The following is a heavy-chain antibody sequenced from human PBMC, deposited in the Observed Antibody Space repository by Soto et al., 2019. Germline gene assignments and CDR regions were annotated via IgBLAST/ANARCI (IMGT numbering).Heavy chain of an antibody. CDR3: ARGWSREGSWSAFDI. J-gene: IGHJ3*02. D-gene: IGHD2-15*01. V-gene: IGHV4-34*01. CDR1: GGTFNGYY. CDR2: INHSGNT. Sequence: QVQIQQWGAGLLKPSETLSLTCAVYGGTFNGYYWSWIRQPPGKGLEWIGEINHSGNTNSIPSLKSRITISVDTSNNQFSLNLSSMTAADTAVYYGARGWSREGSWSAFDIWGQWTTVTVSS.